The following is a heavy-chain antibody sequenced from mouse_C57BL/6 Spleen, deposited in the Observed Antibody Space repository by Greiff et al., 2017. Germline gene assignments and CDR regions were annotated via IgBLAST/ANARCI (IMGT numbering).Heavy chain of an antibody. CDR1: GYSITSYY. V-gene: IGHV3-8*01. CDR2: ISYSGST. D-gene: IGHD2-3*01. Sequence: VQLQQSGPGLAKPSQSLSLTCSVTGYSITSYYWNWIRKFPGNKLEYIGNISYSGSTYYNPSHNSRISIPRETSKNPYYLQLNSVTTEDTAAYYGANSDDDYYDWYVDVWGTGTTVTVSA. J-gene: IGHJ1*03. CDR3: ANSDDDYYDWYVDV.